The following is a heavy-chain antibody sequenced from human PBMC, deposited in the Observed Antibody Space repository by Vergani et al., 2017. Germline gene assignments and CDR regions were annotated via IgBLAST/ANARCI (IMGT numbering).Heavy chain of an antibody. CDR3: ARVTTSFYYDIESNWFDP. CDR1: GYTLTELS. Sequence: QVQLVQSGAEVKKPGASVKVSCKVSGYTLTELSMHWVRQAPGKGLEWMGGFDPEDGETIYAQKFQGRVTMTEDTSTDTAYMELSSLRSEDTAVYYCARVTTSFYYDIESNWFDPWGQGTLVTVSS. CDR2: FDPEDGET. J-gene: IGHJ5*02. D-gene: IGHD3-9*01. V-gene: IGHV1-24*01.